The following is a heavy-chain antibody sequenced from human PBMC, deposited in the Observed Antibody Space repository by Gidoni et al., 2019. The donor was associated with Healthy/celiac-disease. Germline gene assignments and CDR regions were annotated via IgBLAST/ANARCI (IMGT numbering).Heavy chain of an antibody. Sequence: QVQLVQSGAEVKKPGASVKVPRKASGYTFTSYGISWVRQAPGQGLEWMGGISAYNGNTNCAQKLQGRVTMTTDTSTSTAYMELRSLRSDDTAVYYCAREAGYCGGDCYSRLLDYWGQGTLVTVSS. CDR2: ISAYNGNT. D-gene: IGHD2-21*02. CDR1: GYTFTSYG. CDR3: AREAGYCGGDCYSRLLDY. V-gene: IGHV1-18*01. J-gene: IGHJ4*02.